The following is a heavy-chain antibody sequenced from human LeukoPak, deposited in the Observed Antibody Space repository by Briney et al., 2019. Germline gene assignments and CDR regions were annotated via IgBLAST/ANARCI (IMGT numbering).Heavy chain of an antibody. CDR3: QFFFLGYSEDY. V-gene: IGHV3-15*01. D-gene: IGHD3-22*01. J-gene: IGHJ4*02. CDR1: GLNFTYAW. CDR2: LKSIPDGGTT. Sequence: PGGSLRLSCATSGLNFTYAWMSWVRQAPGKGLEWGGRLKSIPDGGTTDYAAPVKGRFNISRDDSRNTLYLQMNSLKTEDTGLYYCQFFFLGYSEDYWGQGSLVAVTS.